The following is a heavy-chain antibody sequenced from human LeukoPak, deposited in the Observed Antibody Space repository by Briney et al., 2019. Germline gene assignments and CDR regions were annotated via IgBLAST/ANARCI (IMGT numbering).Heavy chain of an antibody. CDR1: GYSFTSYW. D-gene: IGHD3-22*01. CDR2: IYPGDSDT. Sequence: GESLKISCKGSGYSFTSYWIGWVRQMPGKGLEWMGIIYPGDSDTRYSPSFQGQVTISADKSISTAYLQWSGLKASDTAMYYCARQTSSRYYYDSSGYYYVDYWGQGTLVTVSS. J-gene: IGHJ4*02. V-gene: IGHV5-51*01. CDR3: ARQTSSRYYYDSSGYYYVDY.